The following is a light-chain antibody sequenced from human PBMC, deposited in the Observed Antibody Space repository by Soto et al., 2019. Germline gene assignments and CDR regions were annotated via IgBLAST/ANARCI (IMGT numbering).Light chain of an antibody. Sequence: IQLTQTPSSLSASVGDRVTLTCRASQDISDYLAWYQKRPGKAPKLLIYAASTLQSGVPSRFSGSGSGTEFTLTISSLQPEDFATYSCQQLNSYPLTFGGGTKV. CDR1: QDISDY. CDR2: AAS. J-gene: IGKJ4*01. V-gene: IGKV1-9*01. CDR3: QQLNSYPLT.